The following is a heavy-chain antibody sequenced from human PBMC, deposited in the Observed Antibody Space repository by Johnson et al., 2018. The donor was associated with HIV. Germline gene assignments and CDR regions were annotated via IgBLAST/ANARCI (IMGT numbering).Heavy chain of an antibody. CDR2: ISYDGSNK. Sequence: QMQLVESGGGVVQPGRSLRLSCAASGFTFSSYAMHWVRQAPGQGLEWVAVISYDGSNKYYADSVKGRFTISRDNSKNTLYLQMNSLRAEDTAVYYCASLIAAAGDDAFDIWGQGTMVTVSS. V-gene: IGHV3-30-3*01. J-gene: IGHJ3*02. CDR3: ASLIAAAGDDAFDI. D-gene: IGHD6-13*01. CDR1: GFTFSSYA.